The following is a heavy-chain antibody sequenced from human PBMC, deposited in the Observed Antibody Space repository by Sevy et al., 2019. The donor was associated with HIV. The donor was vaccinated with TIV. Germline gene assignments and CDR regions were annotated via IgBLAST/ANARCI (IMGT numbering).Heavy chain of an antibody. Sequence: ASVKVSCKVSGYTLTELSMHWVRQAPGKGLEWMGGFDPEDGETIYAQKFQGRVTMTEDTSTDTAYMELSSLRSEDTAVYYCAPGYCSSTSCWRRSYYYYGMDVWGQGTTVTVSS. J-gene: IGHJ6*02. CDR3: APGYCSSTSCWRRSYYYYGMDV. V-gene: IGHV1-24*01. CDR2: FDPEDGET. D-gene: IGHD2-2*01. CDR1: GYTLTELS.